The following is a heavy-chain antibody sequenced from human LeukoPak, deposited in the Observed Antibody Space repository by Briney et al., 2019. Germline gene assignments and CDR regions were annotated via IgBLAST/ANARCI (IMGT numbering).Heavy chain of an antibody. V-gene: IGHV1-46*01. J-gene: IGHJ3*02. CDR1: GYTFTSYY. Sequence: ASVKVSCKASGYTFTSYYMHWVRQAPGQGLEWMGIINPSGGSTSYAQKFQGGVTMTRDTSTSTVYMELSSLRSEDTAVYYCARVVRWHDAFDIWGQGTMVTVSS. D-gene: IGHD4-23*01. CDR3: ARVVRWHDAFDI. CDR2: INPSGGST.